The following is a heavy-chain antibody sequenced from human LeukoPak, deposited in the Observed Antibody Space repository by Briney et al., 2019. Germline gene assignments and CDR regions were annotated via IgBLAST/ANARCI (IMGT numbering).Heavy chain of an antibody. CDR1: GYTLTELS. J-gene: IGHJ4*02. D-gene: IGHD6-13*01. V-gene: IGHV1-24*01. Sequence: ASVKVSCRVSGYTLTELSMHRVRQAPGKGLEWMGGFDPEDGETIYAQKFQGRVTMTEDTSTDTAYMELSSLRSEDTAVYYCATDHGYSSSWYFWWGQGTLVTVSS. CDR2: FDPEDGET. CDR3: ATDHGYSSSWYFW.